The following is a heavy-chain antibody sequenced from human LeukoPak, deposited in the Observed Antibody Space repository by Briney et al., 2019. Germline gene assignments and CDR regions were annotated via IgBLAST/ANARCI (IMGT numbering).Heavy chain of an antibody. V-gene: IGHV3-64*01. D-gene: IGHD6-19*01. CDR2: ICSNGGST. CDR3: ARVVAGTLFVVDY. CDR1: GFSFSSYA. J-gene: IGHJ4*02. Sequence: PGRSLRLSCAASGFSFSSYAMHWVRQAPGKGLEYVSAICSNGGSTYYANSVKGRFTISRDNSKNTLYLQMGSLRAEDMAVYYCARVVAGTLFVVDYWGQGTLVTVSS.